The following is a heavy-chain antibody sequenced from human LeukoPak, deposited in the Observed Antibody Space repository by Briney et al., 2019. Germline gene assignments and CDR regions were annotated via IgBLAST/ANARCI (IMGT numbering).Heavy chain of an antibody. CDR3: ARGRYCSSTSCYNWFDP. D-gene: IGHD2-2*01. Sequence: SETLSLTCAVYGGSFSGYYWGWIRQPPGKGLEWLGEINHSGSTNYNPSLKSRVTISVDTYKNQFSLKLSSVTAADTAVYYCARGRYCSSTSCYNWFDPWGQGTLVTVSS. CDR1: GGSFSGYY. J-gene: IGHJ5*02. V-gene: IGHV4-34*01. CDR2: INHSGST.